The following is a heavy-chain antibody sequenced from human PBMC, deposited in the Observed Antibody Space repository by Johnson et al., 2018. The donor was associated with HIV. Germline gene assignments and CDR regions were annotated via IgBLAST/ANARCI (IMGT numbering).Heavy chain of an antibody. CDR1: GFTFDDYD. J-gene: IGHJ3*02. CDR3: ARGGMRGELGAFDI. CDR2: INWNGDNT. D-gene: IGHD1-26*01. Sequence: VQLVESGGGVARPGGSLRLSCAASGFTFDDYDMNWVRQAPGKGLELVSGINWNGDNTGYGDSVKGRFTIFRDNAKNSLYLQMNRLRAEDTALYYCARGGMRGELGAFDIWGQGTMVTVSS. V-gene: IGHV3-20*04.